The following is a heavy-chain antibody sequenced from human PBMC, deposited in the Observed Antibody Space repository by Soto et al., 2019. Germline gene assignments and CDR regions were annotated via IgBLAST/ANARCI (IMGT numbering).Heavy chain of an antibody. CDR1: GFTFSSYS. D-gene: IGHD6-25*01. V-gene: IGHV3-48*01. CDR2: ISSSSSTI. Sequence: QPGGSLRLSCAASGFTFSSYSMNWVRQAPGKGLEWVSYISSSSSTIYYADSVKGRFTISRDNAKNSLYLQMNSLRAEDTAVYYCARDRRLRNYYYYMDVWGKGTTVTVYS. CDR3: ARDRRLRNYYYYMDV. J-gene: IGHJ6*03.